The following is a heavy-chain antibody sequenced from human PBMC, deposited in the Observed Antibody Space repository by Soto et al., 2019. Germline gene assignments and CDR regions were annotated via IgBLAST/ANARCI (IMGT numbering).Heavy chain of an antibody. CDR1: GFTFSSYG. CDR2: ISYDGSNK. J-gene: IGHJ6*02. CDR3: AKYYGSGSYSGMDA. Sequence: VGSLRLSCAASGFTFSSYGMHWVRQAPGKGLEWVAVISYDGSNKYYADSVKGRFTISRDNSKNTLYLQMNSLRAEDTAVYYCAKYYGSGSYSGMDAWGQGTTVTVSS. D-gene: IGHD3-10*01. V-gene: IGHV3-30*18.